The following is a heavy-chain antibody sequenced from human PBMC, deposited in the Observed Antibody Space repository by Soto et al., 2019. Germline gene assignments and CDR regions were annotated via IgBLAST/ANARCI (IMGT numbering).Heavy chain of an antibody. J-gene: IGHJ6*02. V-gene: IGHV1-3*01. D-gene: IGHD7-27*01. CDR1: GYTFTSYA. CDR2: INDGNANT. Sequence: ASVKVSCKASGYTFTSYAMHWVRQAPGQRLEWMGWINDGNANTKYSQKFQGRVTITRDTSASTAYMELSSLRSEDTAVYYCARRLGTISAYYYGMDVWGQGTTVTVSS. CDR3: ARRLGTISAYYYGMDV.